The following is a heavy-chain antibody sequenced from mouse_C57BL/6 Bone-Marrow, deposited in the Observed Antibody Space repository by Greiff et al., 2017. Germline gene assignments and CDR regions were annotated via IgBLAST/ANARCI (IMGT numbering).Heavy chain of an antibody. V-gene: IGHV5-12*01. CDR1: GFTFSDYY. CDR2: ISNGGGST. CDR3: ARHDYVGAMDY. D-gene: IGHD2-4*01. J-gene: IGHJ4*01. Sequence: EVQGVESGGGLVQPGGSLKLSCAASGFTFSDYYMYWVRQTPEKRLEWVAYISNGGGSTYYPATVKGRFTISSDNAKNTLYLQMSRLKSEDTAMYYCARHDYVGAMDYWGQGTSVTVSS.